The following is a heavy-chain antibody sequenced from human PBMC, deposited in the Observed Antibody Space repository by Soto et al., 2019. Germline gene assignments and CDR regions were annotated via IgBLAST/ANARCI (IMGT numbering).Heavy chain of an antibody. CDR1: GGSISNFH. Sequence: SETLSLTCNVSGGSISNFHLRWIRQPPGKGLEWIGYIYYSGNYYNPSLTSSVSMSLDKSKAQFSLHLKSVTAADTALYFCALGGYNYGRPFDFWGQGTRVTVSS. V-gene: IGHV4-59*01. CDR3: ALGGYNYGRPFDF. CDR2: IYYSGN. J-gene: IGHJ4*01. D-gene: IGHD5-18*01.